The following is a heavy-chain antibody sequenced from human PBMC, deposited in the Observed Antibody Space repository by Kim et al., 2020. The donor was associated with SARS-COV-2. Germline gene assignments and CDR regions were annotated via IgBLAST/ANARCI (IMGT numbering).Heavy chain of an antibody. Sequence: GGSLRLSCAASGFSFSNNWMYWVRQAPGKGLEWVSCIDSDGSTTNYADSVKGRFIISRDNGKNTLYLQMKSLRAEDTAVYYCAKVGYDWSLDYWGQGTLVTVSS. CDR1: GFSFSNNW. CDR3: AKVGYDWSLDY. CDR2: IDSDGSTT. V-gene: IGHV3-74*01. J-gene: IGHJ4*02. D-gene: IGHD3-9*01.